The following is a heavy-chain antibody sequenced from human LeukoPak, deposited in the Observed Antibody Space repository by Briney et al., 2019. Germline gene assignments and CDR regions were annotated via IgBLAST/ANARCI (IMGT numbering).Heavy chain of an antibody. J-gene: IGHJ6*02. CDR2: IWYDGSNK. V-gene: IGHV3-33*01. Sequence: GGSLRLSCAASGFTFSSYGMHWVRQAPGEGLEWVAVIWYDGSNKYYADSVKGRFTISRDNSKNTLYLQMNSLRAEDTAVYYCARDPDIVVVPAAADGMDVWGQGTTVTVSS. D-gene: IGHD2-2*01. CDR1: GFTFSSYG. CDR3: ARDPDIVVVPAAADGMDV.